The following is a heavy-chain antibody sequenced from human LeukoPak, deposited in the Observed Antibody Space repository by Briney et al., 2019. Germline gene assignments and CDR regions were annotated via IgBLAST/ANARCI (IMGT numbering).Heavy chain of an antibody. V-gene: IGHV1-46*01. CDR3: ARVPPTTGYGMDV. D-gene: IGHD4-17*01. CDR2: INPSGGST. J-gene: IGHJ6*02. CDR1: GYTFTSYY. Sequence: APVKVSCKASGYTFTSYYMHWVRQAPGQGLEWMGIINPSGGSTGYAQKFQGRVTMTRDTSTSTVYMELSSLRSEDTAVYYCARVPPTTGYGMDVWGQGTTVTVSS.